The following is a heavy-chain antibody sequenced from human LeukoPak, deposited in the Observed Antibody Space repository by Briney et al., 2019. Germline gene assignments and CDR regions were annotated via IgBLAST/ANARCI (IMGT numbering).Heavy chain of an antibody. CDR1: GGSISSYY. V-gene: IGHV4-59*08. CDR2: IYYSGST. D-gene: IGHD6-6*01. J-gene: IGHJ3*02. CDR3: AGNIAARPTDDAFDI. Sequence: SETLSLTCTVSGGSISSYYWSWIRQPPGKGLEWIGYIYYSGSTNYNPSLKSRVTISVDTSKNQFSLKLSSVTAADTAVYYCAGNIAARPTDDAFDIWGQGTMVTVSS.